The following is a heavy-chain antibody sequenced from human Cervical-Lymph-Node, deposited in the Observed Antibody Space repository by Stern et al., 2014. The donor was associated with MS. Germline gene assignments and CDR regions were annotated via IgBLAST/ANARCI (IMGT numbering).Heavy chain of an antibody. J-gene: IGHJ6*02. CDR1: GGTFNKSA. D-gene: IGHD4/OR15-4a*01. V-gene: IGHV1-69*01. CDR2: IIPLFNQT. Sequence: VQLVESGAEDRTPGLSVKVSCTASGGTFNKSALSWVRQAPGQGLEWMGGIIPLFNQTEYGQKLQDRVTTIADEFTSTASMVIDSLRFDYTAIYCCARYGGSAVWGQGTTVIVSS. CDR3: ARYGGSAV.